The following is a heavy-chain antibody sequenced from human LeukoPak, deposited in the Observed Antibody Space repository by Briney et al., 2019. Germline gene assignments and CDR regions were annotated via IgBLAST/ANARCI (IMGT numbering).Heavy chain of an antibody. D-gene: IGHD3-10*01. Sequence: GGSLRLSCVASGFSFTTHAMGWVRPAPGKGLEWVSHISGSGGSTKYSGSVKGRFTISRDNSKNTLYLQINSLRADDTAVYYCAKDQDPHSYGSGSYAPFDYWGQGTLVTVSS. CDR3: AKDQDPHSYGSGSYAPFDY. CDR1: GFSFTTHA. V-gene: IGHV3-23*01. J-gene: IGHJ4*02. CDR2: ISGSGGST.